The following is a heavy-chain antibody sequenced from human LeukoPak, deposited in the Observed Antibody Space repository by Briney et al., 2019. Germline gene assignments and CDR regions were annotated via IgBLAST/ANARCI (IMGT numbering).Heavy chain of an antibody. Sequence: SETLSLTCAVYGGSFSGYYWSWIRQPPGKGLEWIGEINHSGSTNYNPSLKSRVTISVDTSKNQFSLKLSSVTAADTAVYYCARAIPGYSYGYFKPGAHYYYGMDVWGQGTTVTVSS. D-gene: IGHD5-18*01. CDR1: GGSFSGYY. V-gene: IGHV4-34*01. J-gene: IGHJ6*02. CDR3: ARAIPGYSYGYFKPGAHYYYGMDV. CDR2: INHSGST.